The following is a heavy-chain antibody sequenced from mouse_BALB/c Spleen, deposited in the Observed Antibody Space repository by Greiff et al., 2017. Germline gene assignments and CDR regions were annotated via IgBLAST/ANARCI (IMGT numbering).Heavy chain of an antibody. CDR1: GYTFTSYY. CDR2: IYPGNVNT. D-gene: IGHD2-4*01. V-gene: IGHV1S56*01. Sequence: QVQLQQSGPELVKPGASVRISCKASGYTFTSYYIHWVKQRPGQGLEWIGWIYPGNVNTKYNEKFKGKATLTADKSSSTAYMQLSSLTSEDSAVYFCARHPYYDYGDYAMDYWGQGTSVTVSS. CDR3: ARHPYYDYGDYAMDY. J-gene: IGHJ4*01.